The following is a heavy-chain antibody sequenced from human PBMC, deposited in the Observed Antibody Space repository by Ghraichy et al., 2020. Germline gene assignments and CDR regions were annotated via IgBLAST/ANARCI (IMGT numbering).Heavy chain of an antibody. J-gene: IGHJ4*02. V-gene: IGHV4-4*02. Sequence: SETLSLTCAVSGGSITSNNWWSWVRQPPGKGLEWIGEIYHRGKTNYNPSLESRVTISADRSKNQFSLNLGSVTAADTAVYYCVRHGEYYFDSWGLGTLVTVSS. CDR1: GGSITSNNW. CDR2: IYHRGKT. CDR3: VRHGEYYFDS. D-gene: IGHD3-10*01.